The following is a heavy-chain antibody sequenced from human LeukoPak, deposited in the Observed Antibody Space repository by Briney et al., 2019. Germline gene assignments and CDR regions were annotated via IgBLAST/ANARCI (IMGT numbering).Heavy chain of an antibody. Sequence: ASVRVSCKASGYTFTGYFLHWVRQAPGQGLEWMGWINPNSGDTKYAQKFQGRVTMTRDTSISTAYLQWSSLKASDTAMYYCARLGPALFSSGWYQGWFDPWGQGTLVTVSS. CDR3: ARLGPALFSSGWYQGWFDP. D-gene: IGHD6-19*01. J-gene: IGHJ5*02. CDR2: INPNSGDT. V-gene: IGHV1-2*02. CDR1: GYTFTGYF.